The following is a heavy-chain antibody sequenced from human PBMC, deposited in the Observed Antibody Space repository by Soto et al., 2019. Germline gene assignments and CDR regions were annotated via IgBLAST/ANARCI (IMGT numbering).Heavy chain of an antibody. V-gene: IGHV1-8*01. CDR1: GYTFTTYD. Sequence: ASVKVSCKASGYTFTTYDIHWVRQVTGQGLEWMGWMNPYNGNTGSTQKFQGRVTMTRNTSISTVYMELSSLRSEDTAVYYCARVVRFFGEHAGYWGQGTLVTVSS. D-gene: IGHD3-3*01. CDR2: MNPYNGNT. J-gene: IGHJ4*02. CDR3: ARVVRFFGEHAGY.